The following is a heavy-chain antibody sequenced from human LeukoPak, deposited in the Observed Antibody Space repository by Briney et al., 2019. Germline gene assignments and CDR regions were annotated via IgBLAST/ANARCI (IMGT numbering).Heavy chain of an antibody. D-gene: IGHD2-8*01. CDR3: AREIVLMVYSRYYYYYMDV. CDR2: TYYSGST. V-gene: IGHV4-59*12. CDR1: GVSISSYY. Sequence: SETLSLTCTVSGVSISSYYWTWIRRPPGEGLEWIGYTYYSGSTNYNPSLKSRVTMSVDTSKNQFSLKLSSVTAADTAVYYCAREIVLMVYSRYYYYYMDVWGKGTTVTVSS. J-gene: IGHJ6*03.